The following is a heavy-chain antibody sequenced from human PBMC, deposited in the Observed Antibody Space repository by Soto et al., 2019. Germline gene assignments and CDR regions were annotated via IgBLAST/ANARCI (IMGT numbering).Heavy chain of an antibody. CDR3: ARSYCSGGSCSFDY. CDR1: AFTFSSYG. CDR2: IWYDGSNK. V-gene: IGHV3-33*01. J-gene: IGHJ4*02. Sequence: QVQLVESGGGVVQPGRSLRLSCAASAFTFSSYGMHWVRQAPGKGLEWVAVIWYDGSNKYYADSVKGRFTISRDNSKNTLYLQMNSLRAEDTAVYYCARSYCSGGSCSFDYWGQGTLVTVSS. D-gene: IGHD2-15*01.